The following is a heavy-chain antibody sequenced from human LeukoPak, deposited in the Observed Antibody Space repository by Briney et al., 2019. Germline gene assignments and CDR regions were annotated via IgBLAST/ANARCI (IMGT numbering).Heavy chain of an antibody. CDR1: GFTFSSYV. D-gene: IGHD1-26*01. V-gene: IGHV3-23*01. CDR3: AKSRVGYDY. CDR2: LTGSGGNT. Sequence: GGSLRLSCAASGFTFSSYVMSWLRQAPGQGLEWVSTLTGSGGNTYYADSVKGRFTISRDNSKNTLYLQMNSLRAEDTAVYYCAKSRVGYDYWGQGTLVTVSS. J-gene: IGHJ4*02.